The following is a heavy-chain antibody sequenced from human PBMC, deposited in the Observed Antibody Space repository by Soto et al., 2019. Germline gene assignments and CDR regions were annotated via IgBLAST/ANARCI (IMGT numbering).Heavy chain of an antibody. CDR3: VRHRVSEILIAVSPP. CDR2: VEYSGIT. Sequence: SETLSLTCAVSGASIGSTTYYWGWLRQPAGKGLEWIGSVEYSGITYYNPSLKSRLSISVESSSTHFSLRLSSVTAADTALYYCVRHRVSEILIAVSPPWGQGTLVPVSS. D-gene: IGHD3-9*01. V-gene: IGHV4-39*01. J-gene: IGHJ5*02. CDR1: GASIGSTTYY.